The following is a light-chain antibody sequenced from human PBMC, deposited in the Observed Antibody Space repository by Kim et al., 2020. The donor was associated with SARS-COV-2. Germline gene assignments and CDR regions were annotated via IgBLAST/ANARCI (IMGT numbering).Light chain of an antibody. CDR2: GAA. CDR3: QQNNSWLGT. CDR1: QGGSSL. Sequence: VPPGKTAPPSWGARQGGSSLLAWYPLTPDQAPRLLIYGAASGATGTPARCSGSGAGTVFIPTISIQQSEDVVDYCCQQNNSWLGTFGQGTRVEIK. V-gene: IGKV3D-15*03. J-gene: IGKJ1*01.